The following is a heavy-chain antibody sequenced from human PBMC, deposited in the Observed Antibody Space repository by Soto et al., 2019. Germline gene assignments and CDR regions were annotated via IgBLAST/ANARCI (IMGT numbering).Heavy chain of an antibody. J-gene: IGHJ4*02. CDR3: ARVGPAHYYDSSGYYSPLDY. V-gene: IGHV1-69*01. CDR1: GDTFSSYA. Sequence: QVQLVQSGAEVKKPGSSVKVSCKASGDTFSSYAINWVRQAPGQGLEWMGGIIPMFGTSNYAQKFKGRVTITAGESTSTVYMELSSLRSEDTVVYYCARVGPAHYYDSSGYYSPLDYWGQGTLVTVSS. D-gene: IGHD3-22*01. CDR2: IIPMFGTS.